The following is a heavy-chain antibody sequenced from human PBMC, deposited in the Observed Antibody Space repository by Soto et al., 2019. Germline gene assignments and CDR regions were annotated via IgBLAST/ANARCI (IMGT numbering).Heavy chain of an antibody. D-gene: IGHD3-22*01. CDR2: ISGSGGST. CDR1: GFTFISYA. V-gene: IGHV3-23*01. Sequence: GGSLRLSCAASGFTFISYAMSWVRQAPGKGLEWVSAISGSGGSTYYADSVKGRFTISRDNSKNTLYLQMNSLRAEDTAVYYCAKLSYDSSGYYVYYHYGMDVWGQGTTVTVSS. J-gene: IGHJ6*02. CDR3: AKLSYDSSGYYVYYHYGMDV.